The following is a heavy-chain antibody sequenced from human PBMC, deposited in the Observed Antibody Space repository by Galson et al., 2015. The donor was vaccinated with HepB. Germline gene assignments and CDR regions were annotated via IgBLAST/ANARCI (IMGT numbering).Heavy chain of an antibody. CDR2: IIPIFGTA. Sequence: SVKVSCKASGGTFSSYAISWVRQAPGQGLEWMGGIIPIFGTANYAQKFQGRVTITADESTSTAYMELSSLRSEDTAVYYCARCVLRYFRGWFDPWGQGTLVTVSS. D-gene: IGHD3-9*01. J-gene: IGHJ5*02. V-gene: IGHV1-69*13. CDR1: GGTFSSYA. CDR3: ARCVLRYFRGWFDP.